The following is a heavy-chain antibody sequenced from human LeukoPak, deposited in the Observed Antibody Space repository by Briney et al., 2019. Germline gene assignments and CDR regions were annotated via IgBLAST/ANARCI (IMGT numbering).Heavy chain of an antibody. CDR1: GFTFSGYW. V-gene: IGHV3-21*01. CDR2: ISSSSSYI. D-gene: IGHD3-10*01. Sequence: GGSLRLSCAASGFTFSGYWMTWVRQAPGKGLEWVSSISSSSSYIYYADSVKGRFTISRDNAKNSLYLQMNSLRAEDTAVYYCARGGDFDYWGQGTLVTVSS. J-gene: IGHJ4*02. CDR3: ARGGDFDY.